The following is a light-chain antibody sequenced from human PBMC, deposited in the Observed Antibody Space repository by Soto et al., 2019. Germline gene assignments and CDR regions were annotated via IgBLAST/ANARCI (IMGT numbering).Light chain of an antibody. V-gene: IGLV2-14*01. CDR3: SFYTISGV. CDR2: EVS. Sequence: QSALTQPASVSGSPGQSITISCTGTSSDVGGYNYVSWYQHHPGKAPKLIIYEVSNRPSGVSNRFSGSKSGNTASLTISGLQAADEADYYCSFYTISGVFGGGTKLTVL. J-gene: IGLJ3*02. CDR1: SSDVGGYNY.